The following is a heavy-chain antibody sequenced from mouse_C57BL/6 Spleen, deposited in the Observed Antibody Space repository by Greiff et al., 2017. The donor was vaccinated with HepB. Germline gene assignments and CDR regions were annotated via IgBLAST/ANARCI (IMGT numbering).Heavy chain of an antibody. J-gene: IGHJ1*03. CDR3: ARAYYSNYGYFDV. CDR1: GFTFSSYA. V-gene: IGHV5-4*01. D-gene: IGHD2-5*01. CDR2: ISDGGSYT. Sequence: DVQLVESGGGLVKPGGSLKLSCAASGFTFSSYAMSWVRQTPEKRLEWVATISDGGSYTYYPDNVKGRFTISRDNAKNNLYLQMSHLKSEDTAMYYCARAYYSNYGYFDVGGTGTTVTVSS.